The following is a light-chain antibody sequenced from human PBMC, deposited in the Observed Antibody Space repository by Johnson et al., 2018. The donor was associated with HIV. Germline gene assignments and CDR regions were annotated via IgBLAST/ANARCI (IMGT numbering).Light chain of an antibody. CDR2: DND. J-gene: IGLJ1*01. V-gene: IGLV1-51*01. Sequence: QSVLTQPPSVSAAPGQKVTISCSGSSSNIGNNYVSWYQQLPGTAPKLLIYDNDKRPSGIPDRFSASKSGSSATLGITGLQTGDEADYYCATWDSSLGAYVFGPGTKVTIL. CDR1: SSNIGNNY. CDR3: ATWDSSLGAYV.